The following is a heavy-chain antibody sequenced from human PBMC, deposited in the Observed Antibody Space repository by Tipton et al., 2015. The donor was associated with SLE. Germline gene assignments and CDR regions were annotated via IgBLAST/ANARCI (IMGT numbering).Heavy chain of an antibody. CDR2: IADTGSP. CDR1: GGSFSGYH. V-gene: IGHV4-34*01. J-gene: IGHJ3*02. D-gene: IGHD2-21*01. Sequence: TLSLTCAVYGGSFSGYHWTWIRQPPGQGLEWIGEIADTGSPNYNPSLKSRVTISLDTSKSQFSLILNSLTAADTAVYYCARGGGDSVAAFDIWGQGTLVTVSS. CDR3: ARGGGDSVAAFDI.